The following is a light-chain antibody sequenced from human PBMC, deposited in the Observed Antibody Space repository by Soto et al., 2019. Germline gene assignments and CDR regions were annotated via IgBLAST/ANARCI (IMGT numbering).Light chain of an antibody. V-gene: IGKV3-15*01. Sequence: EIVMTQSPATLSVSHGERATLSCRANQSVSSNLARYQQKPGQAPRLLIYGASTRATGIPARFSGSGSGTEFTLTISSLQSEDFAVYYCQQYHKWPITVGQGTRLEIK. CDR1: QSVSSN. J-gene: IGKJ5*01. CDR2: GAS. CDR3: QQYHKWPIT.